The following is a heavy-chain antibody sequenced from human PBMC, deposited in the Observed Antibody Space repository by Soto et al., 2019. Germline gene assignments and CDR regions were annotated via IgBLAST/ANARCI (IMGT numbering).Heavy chain of an antibody. CDR2: ISGSGGAI. CDR1: ELPFRNFA. V-gene: IGHV3-23*01. CDR3: AKFRGQTSHYYYYMDV. Sequence: EVRVLESGGGLVQPGGSLRLSCVASELPFRNFAMTWVRQAPGKGLEWVSWISGSGGAIYYADSVKGRFTISRDNSKNTLFLQMNSLRAEDTAEYYCAKFRGQTSHYYYYMDVWGKGTTVTVSS. J-gene: IGHJ6*03.